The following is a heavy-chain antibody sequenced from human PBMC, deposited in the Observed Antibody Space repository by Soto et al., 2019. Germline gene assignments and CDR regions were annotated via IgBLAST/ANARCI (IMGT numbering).Heavy chain of an antibody. Sequence: QVQLQESGPGLVKPSQTLSLTCTVSGGSISSGGTGSYWTWIRQLPGKGLEWIGYIYYTGNTYYNPSLKRRPTISIYTSANQFSLKLTSVTAADTAVYFCASGHDAYKVRYWGQGTLVTVSS. CDR2: IYYTGNT. CDR3: ASGHDAYKVRY. D-gene: IGHD1-1*01. V-gene: IGHV4-31*03. CDR1: GGSISSGGTGSY. J-gene: IGHJ4*02.